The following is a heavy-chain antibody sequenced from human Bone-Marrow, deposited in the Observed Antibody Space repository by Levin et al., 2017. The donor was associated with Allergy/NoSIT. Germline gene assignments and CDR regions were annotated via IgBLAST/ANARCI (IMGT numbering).Heavy chain of an antibody. CDR3: ARGIMIRIGGVIAAYGMDV. CDR1: GYSLSKTS. D-gene: IGHD3-16*02. Sequence: ASVKVSCKVSGYSLSKTSMQWVRQAPGKGLEWMGGFDPENAETIYAEKFQGRVIMTEDTSTDTAYMELRSLRPEDTAVYHCARGIMIRIGGVIAAYGMDVWGQGTTVTVSS. CDR2: FDPENAET. J-gene: IGHJ6*02. V-gene: IGHV1-24*01.